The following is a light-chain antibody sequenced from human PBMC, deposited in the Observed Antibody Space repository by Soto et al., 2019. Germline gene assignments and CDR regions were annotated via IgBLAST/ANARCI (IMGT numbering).Light chain of an antibody. Sequence: QSVLTQPASVSGSPGQSITISRTGTSSDVGGYNYVSWYQQHPGKAPKLMIYDVSNRPSGVSNRFSGSKSGNTASLTISGLQAEDEADYYCSSYTSSSPHVVFGGGTKLTVL. CDR1: SSDVGGYNY. V-gene: IGLV2-14*01. J-gene: IGLJ2*01. CDR2: DVS. CDR3: SSYTSSSPHVV.